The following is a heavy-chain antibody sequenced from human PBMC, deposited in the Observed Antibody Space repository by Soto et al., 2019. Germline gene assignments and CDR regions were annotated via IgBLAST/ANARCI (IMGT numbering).Heavy chain of an antibody. Sequence: GGSLRLSCAASGFTFSSYGMHWVRQAPGKGLEWVAVIWYDGSNKYYADSVKGRFTISRDNSKNTLYLQMNSLRAEDTAVYYCARVRLVGYYGMDAWGQGTTVTVSS. CDR1: GFTFSSYG. V-gene: IGHV3-33*01. J-gene: IGHJ6*02. D-gene: IGHD6-6*01. CDR3: ARVRLVGYYGMDA. CDR2: IWYDGSNK.